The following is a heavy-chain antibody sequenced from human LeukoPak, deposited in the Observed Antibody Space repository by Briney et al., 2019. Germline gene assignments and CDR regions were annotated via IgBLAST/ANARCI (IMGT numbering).Heavy chain of an antibody. V-gene: IGHV4-59*01. J-gene: IGHJ4*02. CDR3: ARGRPIDY. CDR2: IFYSGST. Sequence: KASETLSLTCTVSGGSISSYYWSWIRQPPGKGLEWIGYIFYSGSTNYNPSLKSRVTISVDTSKNQFSLKLNSVTAADTAVYYCARGRPIDYWGQGTLVTVSS. CDR1: GGSISSYY.